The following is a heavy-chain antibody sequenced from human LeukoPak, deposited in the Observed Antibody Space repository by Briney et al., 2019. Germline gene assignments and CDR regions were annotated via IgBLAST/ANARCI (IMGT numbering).Heavy chain of an antibody. D-gene: IGHD3-22*01. CDR1: GFTFSSYW. CDR2: IRSKAYGGTT. CDR3: TSSPDYYDSSGYYYMDV. V-gene: IGHV3-49*04. J-gene: IGHJ6*03. Sequence: GGSLRLSCAASGFTFSSYWMSWVRQAPGKGLEWVGFIRSKAYGGTTEYAASVKGRFTISRDDSKSIAYLQMNSLKTEDTAVYYCTSSPDYYDSSGYYYMDVWGKGTTVTVSS.